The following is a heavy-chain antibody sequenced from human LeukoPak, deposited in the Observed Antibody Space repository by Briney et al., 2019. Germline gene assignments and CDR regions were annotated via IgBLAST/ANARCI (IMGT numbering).Heavy chain of an antibody. J-gene: IGHJ3*02. Sequence: SETLSLICAVSGYSISSGYYWGWIRQPPGKGLEWIGSIYHSGSTYYNPSLKSRVTISVDTSKNQFSLKLSSVTAADTAVYYCARRIRFLEWPQEDAFDIWGQGTMVTVSS. CDR1: GYSISSGYY. CDR3: ARRIRFLEWPQEDAFDI. CDR2: IYHSGST. D-gene: IGHD3-3*01. V-gene: IGHV4-38-2*01.